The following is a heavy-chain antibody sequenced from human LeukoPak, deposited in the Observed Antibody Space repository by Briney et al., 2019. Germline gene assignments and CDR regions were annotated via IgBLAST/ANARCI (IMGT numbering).Heavy chain of an antibody. CDR1: GFTFSSYS. CDR3: ARDLRRYDFWSGYPQYFQH. D-gene: IGHD3-3*01. J-gene: IGHJ1*01. V-gene: IGHV3-48*01. CDR2: ISSSSSTI. Sequence: PGGSLRLSCAASGFTFSSYSMNWVRQAPGKGLEWVSYISSSSSTIYYADSVKGRFTISRDNAKNSLYLQMNSLRAEDTAVYYCARDLRRYDFWSGYPQYFQHWGQGTLVTVSS.